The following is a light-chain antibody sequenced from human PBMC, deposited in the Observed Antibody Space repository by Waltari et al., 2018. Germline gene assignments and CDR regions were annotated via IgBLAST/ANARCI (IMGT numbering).Light chain of an antibody. J-gene: IGKJ1*01. V-gene: IGKV1-5*03. CDR1: QSISSW. Sequence: DIQMTQSPSTLFHSVGDTSTLTCRASQSISSWLAWYQKKPGKAPKLLIYKASSLESGVPSRFSGSGSGTEFTLTISSLQPDDFATYYCQQYNSYWTFGQGTKVEIK. CDR2: KAS. CDR3: QQYNSYWT.